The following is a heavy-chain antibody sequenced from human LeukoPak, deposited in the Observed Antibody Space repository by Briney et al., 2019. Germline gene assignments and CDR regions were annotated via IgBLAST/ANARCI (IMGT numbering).Heavy chain of an antibody. Sequence: SETLSLICTVSGGSISSYYWSWIRQPAGKGLEWIGRIYTSGSTNYNPSLKSRVTMSVDTSKNQFSLKLSSVTAADTAVYYCARDVSHCSSTSCYTYYAYWGQGTLVTVSS. D-gene: IGHD2-2*02. CDR3: ARDVSHCSSTSCYTYYAY. J-gene: IGHJ4*02. V-gene: IGHV4-4*07. CDR2: IYTSGST. CDR1: GGSISSYY.